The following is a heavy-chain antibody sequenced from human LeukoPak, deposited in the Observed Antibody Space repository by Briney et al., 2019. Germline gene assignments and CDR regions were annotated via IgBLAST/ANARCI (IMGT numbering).Heavy chain of an antibody. CDR2: IYTSGST. D-gene: IGHD4/OR15-4a*01. J-gene: IGHJ4*02. V-gene: IGHV4-61*02. CDR3: AREAPHHRMVLPPDY. Sequence: SQTLSLTCTVSGGSISSGSYYWSWIRQPAGKGLEWIGRIYTSGSTNYNPSLKSRVTISVDTSKNQFSLKLSSVTAADTAVYYCAREAPHHRMVLPPDYWGQGTLVTVSS. CDR1: GGSISSGSYY.